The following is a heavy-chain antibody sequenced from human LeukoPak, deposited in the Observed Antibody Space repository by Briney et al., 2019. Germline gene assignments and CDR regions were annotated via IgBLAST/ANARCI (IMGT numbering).Heavy chain of an antibody. CDR3: ARDGVTMVRGVINSNTKWFDP. J-gene: IGHJ5*02. Sequence: PGKSLRLSCAASGFTFSSYGMHWVRQAPGKGLEWVAVIWYDGSNKYYADSVKGRFTISRDNSKNTLYLQMNSLRAEDTAVYYCARDGVTMVRGVINSNTKWFDPWGQGTLVTVSS. CDR1: GFTFSSYG. V-gene: IGHV3-33*01. CDR2: IWYDGSNK. D-gene: IGHD3-10*01.